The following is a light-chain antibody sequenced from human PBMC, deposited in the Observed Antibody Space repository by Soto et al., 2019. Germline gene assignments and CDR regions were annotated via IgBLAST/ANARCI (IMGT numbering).Light chain of an antibody. Sequence: EIMLTQSPGTLSLTPGERATLSCRASQSVSSSSLAWYQQKPGQAPRLLIYGASSRATGIPDRFSGSGSGTDFTLTISRLEPEDFAVYYCQQYVSSPRTFGQGTKVDI. CDR1: QSVSSSS. CDR2: GAS. J-gene: IGKJ1*01. CDR3: QQYVSSPRT. V-gene: IGKV3-20*01.